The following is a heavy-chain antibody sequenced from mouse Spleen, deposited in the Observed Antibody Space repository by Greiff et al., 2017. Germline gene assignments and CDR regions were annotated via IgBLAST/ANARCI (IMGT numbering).Heavy chain of an antibody. CDR3: ARGREFDY. Sequence: ESGPGLVKPSQSLSLTCSVTGYSITSGYYWNWIRQFPGNKLEWMGYISYDGSNNYNPSLKNRISITRDTSKNQFFLKLNSVTTEDTATYYCARGREFDYWGQGTTLTVSS. J-gene: IGHJ2*01. V-gene: IGHV3-6*02. CDR1: GYSITSGYY. CDR2: ISYDGSN.